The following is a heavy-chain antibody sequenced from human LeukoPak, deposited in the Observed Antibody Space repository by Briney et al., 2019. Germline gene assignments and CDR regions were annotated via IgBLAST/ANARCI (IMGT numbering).Heavy chain of an antibody. CDR2: ISGSGGST. J-gene: IGHJ4*02. V-gene: IGHV3-23*01. CDR1: EFIFSRFW. CDR3: AKHYHDYGDYCDY. Sequence: GGSLRLSCAASEFIFSRFWMSWVRQAPGKGLEWVSAISGSGGSTYYADSVKGRFTISRDNSKNTLYLQMNSLRAEDTAVYYCAKHYHDYGDYCDYWGQGTLVTVSS. D-gene: IGHD4-17*01.